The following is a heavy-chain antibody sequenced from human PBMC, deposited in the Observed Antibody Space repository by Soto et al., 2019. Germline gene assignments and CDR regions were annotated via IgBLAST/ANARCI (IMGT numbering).Heavy chain of an antibody. CDR2: MSGDGKTI. CDR1: GFTFSNYF. D-gene: IGHD1-1*01. V-gene: IGHV3-74*01. CDR3: ARTYVPGIAGYDP. Sequence: GGSLRLSCAASGFTFSNYFMHWVRQVPGEGLVWVSRMSGDGKTISYADSVKGRFTISRDNAKNTLYLQINSQRGEDTAVYYCARTYVPGIAGYDPWGQGTLVTVSS. J-gene: IGHJ5*02.